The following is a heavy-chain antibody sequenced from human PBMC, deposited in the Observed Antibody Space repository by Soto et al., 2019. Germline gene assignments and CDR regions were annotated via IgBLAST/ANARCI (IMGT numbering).Heavy chain of an antibody. D-gene: IGHD1-26*01. V-gene: IGHV3-23*01. Sequence: EVQLLESGGGLVQPGGSLKLSCAASGFTFSSYAMSWVRQAPGKGLEWVSAVSGSGGSTYYADSVKGRFTISRDSSKNTLYLQLNSLRAEDTAVYYCAKDRTSDAAWDIDYWGQGTLVTVSS. CDR2: VSGSGGST. CDR3: AKDRTSDAAWDIDY. J-gene: IGHJ4*02. CDR1: GFTFSSYA.